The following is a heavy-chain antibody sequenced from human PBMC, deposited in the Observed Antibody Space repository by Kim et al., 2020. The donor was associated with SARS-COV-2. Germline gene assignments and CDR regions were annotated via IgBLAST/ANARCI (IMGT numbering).Heavy chain of an antibody. CDR1: GYTFTGYY. CDR2: INPNSGGT. J-gene: IGHJ6*02. V-gene: IGHV1-2*05. CDR3: ARGGGSYSSSWRSYYYGMDV. D-gene: IGHD6-13*01. Sequence: ASVKVSCKASGYTFTGYYMHWVRQAPGQGLEWMGRINPNSGGTNYAQKFQGRVTMTRDTSISTAYMELSRLRSDDTVVYYCARGGGSYSSSWRSYYYGMDVWGQGTTVTVSS.